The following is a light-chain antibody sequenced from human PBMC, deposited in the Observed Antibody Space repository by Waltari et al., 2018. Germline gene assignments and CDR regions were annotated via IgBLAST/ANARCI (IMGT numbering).Light chain of an antibody. V-gene: IGKV4-1*01. CDR3: QQYYSTPQT. Sequence: DIVMTQSPDSLAVSLGERDTINCRSSQSVLSSSNNENYLAWYQQKPGQPPNLLIYWASTRESGVPDRFSGSGSGTDFTLTISSLQAEDVAVYYCQQYYSTPQTFGQGTKLEIK. J-gene: IGKJ2*01. CDR2: WAS. CDR1: QSVLSSSNNENY.